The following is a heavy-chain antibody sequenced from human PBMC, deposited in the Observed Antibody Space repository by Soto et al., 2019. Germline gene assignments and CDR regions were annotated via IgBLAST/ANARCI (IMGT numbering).Heavy chain of an antibody. Sequence: GGSLRLSCAASGFTFSSYSMNWVRQAPGKGLEWVSSISSSSSYIYYADSVKGRFTISRDNAKNSLYLQMNSLRAEDTAVYYCASSYCSSTSCHDYWGQGTLVTVSS. CDR3: ASSYCSSTSCHDY. CDR2: ISSSSSYI. D-gene: IGHD2-2*01. J-gene: IGHJ4*02. V-gene: IGHV3-21*01. CDR1: GFTFSSYS.